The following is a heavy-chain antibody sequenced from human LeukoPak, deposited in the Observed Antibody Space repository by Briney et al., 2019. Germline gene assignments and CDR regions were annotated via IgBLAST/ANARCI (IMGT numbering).Heavy chain of an antibody. CDR2: IYHSGSS. Sequence: SETLSLTCTVSGASITTYYWSWIRQPPGKGLEWIGYIYHSGSSKYNPSLKSRVTISVDTSKNQFSLRLSSVTAADTAVYYCARQLYDSSGYPFDYWGQGTLVTVSS. V-gene: IGHV4-59*08. CDR1: GASITTYY. D-gene: IGHD3-22*01. J-gene: IGHJ4*02. CDR3: ARQLYDSSGYPFDY.